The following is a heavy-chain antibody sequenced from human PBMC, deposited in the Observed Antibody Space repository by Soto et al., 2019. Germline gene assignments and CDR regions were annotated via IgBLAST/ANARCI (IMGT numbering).Heavy chain of an antibody. CDR2: IYYSGST. CDR1: GGSISSYY. V-gene: IGHV4-59*08. D-gene: IGHD1-1*01. Sequence: QVQLQESGPGLVKPSETLSLTCTVSGGSISSYYWSWIRQPPGKGLGWMGYIYYSGSTNYNPSLNRLVTISEEPTKHQCCLKLDLVTAANTAVYYCARGMEYYYYRDVWGKGTTVTVSS. CDR3: ARGMEYYYYRDV. J-gene: IGHJ6*03.